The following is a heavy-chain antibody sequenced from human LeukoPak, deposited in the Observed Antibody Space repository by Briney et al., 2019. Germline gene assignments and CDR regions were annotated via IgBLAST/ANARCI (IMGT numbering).Heavy chain of an antibody. J-gene: IGHJ6*03. CDR1: GFTFRTSG. CDR2: ISGSGVST. CDR3: AKNGDRGAYCSGGTCYPYYYYYMDV. Sequence: PGGTLRLSCAASGFTFRTSGMSWVRQAPGKGLEWVSAISGSGVSTYYADSVKGRFTISRDNSRNTLYLQMNSLRAEDTAIYYCAKNGDRGAYCSGGTCYPYYYYYMDVWGKGTTVTISS. V-gene: IGHV3-23*01. D-gene: IGHD2-15*01.